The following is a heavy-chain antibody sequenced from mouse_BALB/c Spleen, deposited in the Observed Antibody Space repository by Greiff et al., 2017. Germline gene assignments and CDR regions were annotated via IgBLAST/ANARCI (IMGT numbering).Heavy chain of an antibody. CDR3: ARGVGLFDY. J-gene: IGHJ2*01. Sequence: QVQLQQSGPELVKPGASVKISCKASGYAFSSSWMNWVKQRPGQGLEWIGRIYPGDGDTNYNGKFKGKATLTADKSSSTAYMQLSSLTSVDSAVYFCARGVGLFDYWGQGTTLTVSS. CDR1: GYAFSSSW. CDR2: IYPGDGDT. V-gene: IGHV1-82*01. D-gene: IGHD4-1*01.